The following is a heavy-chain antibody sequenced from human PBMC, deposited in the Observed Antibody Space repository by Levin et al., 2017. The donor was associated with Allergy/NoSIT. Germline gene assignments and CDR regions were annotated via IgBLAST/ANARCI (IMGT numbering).Heavy chain of an antibody. CDR2: ISTNSAYI. CDR1: GFTFNIYT. CDR3: ARGPEV. J-gene: IGHJ4*02. V-gene: IGHV3-21*01. Sequence: GESLKISCSASGFTFNIYTMNWVRQAPGKGLEWISFISTNSAYIFYADSVRGRFTSSRDNAKGSVSLQMNSLRADDTAIYYCARGPEVWGQGTPVTVSS.